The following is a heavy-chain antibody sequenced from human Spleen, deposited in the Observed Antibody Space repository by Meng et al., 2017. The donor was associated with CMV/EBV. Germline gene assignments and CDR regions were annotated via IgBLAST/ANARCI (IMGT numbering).Heavy chain of an antibody. V-gene: IGHV4-38-2*02. Sequence: SETLSLTCTVSGYSISSGYYWGWIRQPPGKGLEWIGSIYHSGSTYYNPSLKSRVTISVDTSKNQFSLKLSSVTAADTAVYYCARRRERGGAAAAHWGQGTLVTVSS. CDR1: GYSISSGYY. CDR2: IYHSGST. CDR3: ARRRERGGAAAAH. J-gene: IGHJ4*02. D-gene: IGHD6-13*01.